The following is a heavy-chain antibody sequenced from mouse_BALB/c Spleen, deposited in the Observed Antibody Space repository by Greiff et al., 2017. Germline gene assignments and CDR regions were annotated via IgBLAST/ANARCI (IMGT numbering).Heavy chain of an antibody. V-gene: IGHV4-1*02. CDR3: ARPGSSPYYAMDY. CDR2: INPDSSTI. CDR1: GFDFSRYW. Sequence: EVKLVESGGGLVQPGGSLKLSCAASGFDFSRYWMSWVRQAPGKGLEWIGEINPDSSTINYTPSLKDKFIISRDNAKNTLYLQMSKVRSEDTALYYCARPGSSPYYAMDYWGQGTSVTVSS. J-gene: IGHJ4*01. D-gene: IGHD1-1*01.